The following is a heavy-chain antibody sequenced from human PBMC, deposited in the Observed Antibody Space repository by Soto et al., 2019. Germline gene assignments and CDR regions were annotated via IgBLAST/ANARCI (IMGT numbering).Heavy chain of an antibody. Sequence: QLQLQESGPGLVKPSETLSLTCTVSGGSISSSSYYWGWIRQPPGKGLEWIGSIYYSGSTYYNPSLKSRVTISVDTSKNQFSLKLSSVTAADTAVYYCARRGYYDSSGKGIDYWGQGTLVTVSS. V-gene: IGHV4-39*01. CDR1: GGSISSSSYY. CDR3: ARRGYYDSSGKGIDY. D-gene: IGHD3-22*01. J-gene: IGHJ4*02. CDR2: IYYSGST.